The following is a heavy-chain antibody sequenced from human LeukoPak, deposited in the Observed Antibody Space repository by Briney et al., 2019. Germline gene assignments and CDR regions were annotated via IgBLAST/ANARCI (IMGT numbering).Heavy chain of an antibody. D-gene: IGHD2-2*01. V-gene: IGHV3-23*01. CDR3: AKALEVVPAAYDY. CDR2: ISGSGNYT. CDR1: GFTFSSHA. Sequence: GGSLRLSCAGSGFTFSSHAMTWVRQAPGKGLEWVSTISGSGNYTYHADSVKGRFTISRDSSKNTLFLQMNSLRAEDTAVYYCAKALEVVPAAYDYWGQGTLVTVSS. J-gene: IGHJ4*02.